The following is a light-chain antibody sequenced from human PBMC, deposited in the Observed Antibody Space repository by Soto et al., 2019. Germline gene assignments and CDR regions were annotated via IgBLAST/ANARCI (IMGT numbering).Light chain of an antibody. CDR1: QSVSSNC. CDR3: HQYGSSPRT. J-gene: IGKJ1*01. CDR2: GAS. Sequence: EIVLTQSPGTLSLSPGDRATLSCRATQSVSSNCLAWYQQKPGQAPRLLIYGASIRATGIPDRFSGSGSGTDFNLTIRRLEAEDFAMYFCHQYGSSPRTFGPGTKVEIK. V-gene: IGKV3-20*01.